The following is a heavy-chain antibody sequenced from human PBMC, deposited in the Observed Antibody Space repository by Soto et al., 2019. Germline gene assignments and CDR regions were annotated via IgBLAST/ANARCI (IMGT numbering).Heavy chain of an antibody. V-gene: IGHV4-31*03. CDR1: GGSISSGGLY. CDR2: IAYSGDT. D-gene: IGHD3-9*01. Sequence: QVQLQESGPGLVKSSQTLSLTCTVSGGSISSGGLYWNWIRQHPGKGLEWIGYIAYSGDTYYNPSLRRRVTISADRSENKFSLTLKSVTAADTAVYFCARDFERSAIGPWGQGTSVTVSS. J-gene: IGHJ5*02. CDR3: ARDFERSAIGP.